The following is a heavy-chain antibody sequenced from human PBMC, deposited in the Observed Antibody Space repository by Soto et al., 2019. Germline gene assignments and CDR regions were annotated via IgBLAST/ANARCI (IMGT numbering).Heavy chain of an antibody. CDR1: KSIFTGYG. CDR3: AKDLVLLRS. D-gene: IGHD3-10*01. V-gene: IGHV3-21*04. J-gene: IGHJ5*02. CDR2: ISSSSSYI. Sequence: PGGSLRLSCAASKSIFTGYGMHWVRQTPGKGLEWVSSISSSSSYIYDADSVKGRFTISRDNSNNTLYLQMNNLRAEDSAVYYCAKDLVLLRSWGQGTQVTVSS.